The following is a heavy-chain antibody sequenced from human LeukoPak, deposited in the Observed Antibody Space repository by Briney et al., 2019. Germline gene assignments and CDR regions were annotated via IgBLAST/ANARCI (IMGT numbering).Heavy chain of an antibody. Sequence: ASVKVSCKASGYTFTGYYMHWVRQAPGQGLEWMGWINPNSGGTNYAQKFQGRVTMTRDTSISTAYMELSRLRSDDTAVYYCARGPPVWGSYRYTFDYWGQGTLVTVSS. J-gene: IGHJ4*02. CDR1: GYTFTGYY. D-gene: IGHD3-16*02. CDR3: ARGPPVWGSYRYTFDY. V-gene: IGHV1-2*02. CDR2: INPNSGGT.